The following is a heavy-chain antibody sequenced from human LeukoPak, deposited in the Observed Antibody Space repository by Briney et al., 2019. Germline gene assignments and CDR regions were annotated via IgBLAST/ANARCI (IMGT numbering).Heavy chain of an antibody. CDR2: INPNSGGT. V-gene: IGHV1-2*02. CDR3: ARDWDGSSGYYYFDY. J-gene: IGHJ4*02. D-gene: IGHD3-22*01. CDR1: GYTFTGYY. Sequence: SVTVSCKASGYTFTGYYMHWVRLAPGRGLEWMGWINPNSGGTNYAQKFPGIVTMTRDTAISTAYMELSRLRSDDTAVYYCARDWDGSSGYYYFDYRGQGTPGTVSS.